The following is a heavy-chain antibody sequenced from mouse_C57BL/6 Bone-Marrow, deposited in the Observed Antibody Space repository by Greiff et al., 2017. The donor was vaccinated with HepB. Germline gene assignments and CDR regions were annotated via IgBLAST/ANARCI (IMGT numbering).Heavy chain of an antibody. V-gene: IGHV1-55*01. CDR2: IYPGSGST. D-gene: IGHD2-4*01. J-gene: IGHJ2*01. CDR1: GYTFTSYW. CDR3: ARSMITTRLYYFDY. Sequence: VQLQQSGAELVKPGASVKMSCKASGYTFTSYWITWVKQRPGQGLEWIGDIYPGSGSTNYNEKFKSKATLTVDTSSSTAYMQLSSLTSEDSAVYYCARSMITTRLYYFDYWGQGTTLTVSS.